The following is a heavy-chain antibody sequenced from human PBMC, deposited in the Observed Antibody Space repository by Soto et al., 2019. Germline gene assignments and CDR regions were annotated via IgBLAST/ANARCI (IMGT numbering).Heavy chain of an antibody. J-gene: IGHJ6*03. Sequence: EVQLLESGGGLVQPGGSLRLSCAASGFTFSSYAMSWVRQAPGKGLELVSAISGSAATTFYADSVKGRFTVSRDNSKNTRYLQMNSLRAEDTAVYYCARGPRYCSGYSCDYYMDVWGKGTTVTVSS. CDR1: GFTFSSYA. V-gene: IGHV3-23*01. CDR3: ARGPRYCSGYSCDYYMDV. CDR2: ISGSAATT. D-gene: IGHD2-15*01.